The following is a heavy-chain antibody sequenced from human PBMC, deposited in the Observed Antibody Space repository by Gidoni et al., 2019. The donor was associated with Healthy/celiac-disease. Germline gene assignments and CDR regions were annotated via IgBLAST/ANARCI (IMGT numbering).Heavy chain of an antibody. D-gene: IGHD3-16*01. Sequence: QVQLQQWGAGLLKPSETLSLTCAVYGGSFRGYYWSWIRQPPGKGLELIGEINHSGSTTYNPSLKSRVTISVDTSKNQFSLKLSSVTAADTAVYYCARGILYVGNGSDAFDIWGQGTMVTVSS. CDR3: ARGILYVGNGSDAFDI. CDR1: GGSFRGYY. V-gene: IGHV4-34*01. CDR2: INHSGST. J-gene: IGHJ3*02.